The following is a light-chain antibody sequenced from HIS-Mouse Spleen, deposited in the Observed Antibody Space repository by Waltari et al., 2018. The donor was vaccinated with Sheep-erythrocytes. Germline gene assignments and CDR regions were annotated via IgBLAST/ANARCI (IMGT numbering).Light chain of an antibody. V-gene: IGKV2-30*02. Sequence: DVVMTQSPLSLPVTLGQPASISCRSSQSLVHSDGNTYLNWFQQRPGPSPRRLIYKVSNRDSGVPDRFSGSGSGTDFTLKISRVEAEDVGVYYCMQGTHWPPFTFGPGTKVDIK. CDR3: MQGTHWPPFT. CDR1: QSLVHSDGNTY. CDR2: KVS. J-gene: IGKJ3*01.